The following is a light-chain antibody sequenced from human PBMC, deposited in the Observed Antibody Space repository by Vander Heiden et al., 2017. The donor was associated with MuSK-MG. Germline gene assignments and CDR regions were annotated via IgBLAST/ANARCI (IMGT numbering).Light chain of an antibody. CDR3: QVWDSRTEHVI. J-gene: IGLJ2*01. CDR2: DNA. CDR1: NIGSKS. V-gene: IGLV3-21*02. Sequence: SYVLAQPPSMSVAPAQTARITCGGKNIGSKSVHWYQQKPGQAPVRVVYDNADRPSGIPERVTGSISAKTDTLTISRVEPGDEADDDCQVWDSRTEHVIFGRGSKLTVL.